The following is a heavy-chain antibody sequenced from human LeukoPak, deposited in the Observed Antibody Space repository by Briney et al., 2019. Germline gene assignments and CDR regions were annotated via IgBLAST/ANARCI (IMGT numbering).Heavy chain of an antibody. CDR1: GYSISSGYY. CDR3: ARDPMGNDDLDFDY. Sequence: SETLSLTCTVSGYSISSGYYWGWLRQPPGKGLEWIGSIYYSGSTYYNPSLKSRVTISVDTSKNQFSLKLSSVTAADTAVYYCARDPMGNDDLDFDYWSQGTLVTVSS. J-gene: IGHJ4*02. D-gene: IGHD7-27*01. V-gene: IGHV4-38-2*02. CDR2: IYYSGST.